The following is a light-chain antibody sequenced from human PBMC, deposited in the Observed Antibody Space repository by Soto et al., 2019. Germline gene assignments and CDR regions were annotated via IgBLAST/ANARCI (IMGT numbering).Light chain of an antibody. J-gene: IGKJ4*01. Sequence: EIVLTQSPATLSLSPGERATLSCRASQSVSSYLAWYQQKPGRAPRLLIYDASNRATGIPARFSGSGSGTDFTLTISSLEPEDFAVYYCQQRSNWPRELTFGGGTKVEIK. V-gene: IGKV3-11*01. CDR3: QQRSNWPRELT. CDR2: DAS. CDR1: QSVSSY.